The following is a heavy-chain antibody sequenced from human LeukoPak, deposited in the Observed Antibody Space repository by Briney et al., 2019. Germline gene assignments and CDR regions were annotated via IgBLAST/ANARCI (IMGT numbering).Heavy chain of an antibody. D-gene: IGHD3-22*01. CDR3: ARVKYYDSSAYSH. Sequence: GGSLRLSCAASGFTFSSYSMNWVRQAPGKGLEWVSSISSSSYIYYADSVKGRFSISRDNAKNSLYLQMNSLRAEDTAVYYCARVKYYDSSAYSHWGQGTLVTVSS. CDR2: ISSSSYI. CDR1: GFTFSSYS. J-gene: IGHJ4*02. V-gene: IGHV3-21*01.